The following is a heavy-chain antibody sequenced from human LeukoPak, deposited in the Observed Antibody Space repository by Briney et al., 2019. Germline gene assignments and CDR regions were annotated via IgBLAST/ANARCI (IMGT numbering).Heavy chain of an antibody. CDR2: IYPGESDT. CDR3: ARRGHCSGDSCHKYFDY. J-gene: IGHJ4*02. V-gene: IGHV5-51*01. CDR1: GYSFATYW. Sequence: GESLKISCKGSGYSFATYWIAWVRQMPGKGLEYMGFIYPGESDTRYSPPFQGQVTISADMSITTAYLQWNSLKASDSAMYYCARRGHCSGDSCHKYFDYWGQGTLVTVSS. D-gene: IGHD2-15*01.